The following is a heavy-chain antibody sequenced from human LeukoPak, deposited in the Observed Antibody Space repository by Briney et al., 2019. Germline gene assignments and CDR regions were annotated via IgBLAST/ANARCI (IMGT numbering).Heavy chain of an antibody. D-gene: IGHD5-12*01. CDR1: GFTFSSYS. CDR3: ARVSGYHWESFYDY. Sequence: GGSLRLSCAASGFTFSSYSMAWVRQAPGKGLEWVSYISIRSSTIYYADSVKGRFTISRDNAKNSLYVQMNSLRAEDTAVYYCARVSGYHWESFYDYWGQGTLVTVSS. J-gene: IGHJ4*02. CDR2: ISIRSSTI. V-gene: IGHV3-48*01.